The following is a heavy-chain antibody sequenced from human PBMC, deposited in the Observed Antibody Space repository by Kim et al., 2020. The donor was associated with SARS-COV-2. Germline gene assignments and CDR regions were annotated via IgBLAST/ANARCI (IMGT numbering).Heavy chain of an antibody. Sequence: GGSLRLSCAASGFTFTNYWMHWVLQVPGKGLVWVAGINNDGTNTYYADSVRGRFTIPRDNSKNMVYLQMNSLGAEDTALYYCTTAFEYWGQGTLVTVSS. CDR2: INNDGTNT. CDR3: TTAFEY. CDR1: GFTFTNYW. V-gene: IGHV3-74*01. J-gene: IGHJ4*02.